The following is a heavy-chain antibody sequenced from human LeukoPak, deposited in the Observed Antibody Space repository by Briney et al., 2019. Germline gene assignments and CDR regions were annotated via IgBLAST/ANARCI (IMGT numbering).Heavy chain of an antibody. V-gene: IGHV3-21*01. CDR1: GFTFSSYT. CDR2: ISSGSSDI. D-gene: IGHD6-13*01. J-gene: IGHJ4*02. Sequence: GGALRLSCAASGFTFSSYTMNWVRQAPGKGVEWVSCISSGSSDIYYADSVKGRFTISRDNAKKSLYLQMNSLRAEDTAVYYCARDSSSSCFDYWGQGTLVTVSS. CDR3: ARDSSSSCFDY.